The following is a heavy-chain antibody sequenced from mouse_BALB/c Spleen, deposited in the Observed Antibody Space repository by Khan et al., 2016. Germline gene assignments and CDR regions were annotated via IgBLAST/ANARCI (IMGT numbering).Heavy chain of an antibody. CDR2: ISYDGSN. CDR1: GYSITSGYY. CDR3: ATYGNYEGFAY. D-gene: IGHD2-1*01. Sequence: EVQLQEPGPGLVKPSQSLSLTCSVTGYSITSGYYWNWIRQFPGNKLEWMGYISYDGSNNYNPSTKNRISITRDTSKNQFCLKLNSVTTEDTATYYCATYGNYEGFAYWGQGTLVTVSA. V-gene: IGHV3-6*02. J-gene: IGHJ3*01.